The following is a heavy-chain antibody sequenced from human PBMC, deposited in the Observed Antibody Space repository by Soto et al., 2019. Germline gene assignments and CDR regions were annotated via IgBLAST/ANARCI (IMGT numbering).Heavy chain of an antibody. Sequence: GGSLRLSCAASGFTFSSYGMHWVRQAPGKGLEWVAVISYDGSNKYYADSVKGRFTISRDNSKNTLYLQMNSLRAEDTAVYYCAGGRILSQYLDGMDVRGQGTTVTVSS. CDR2: ISYDGSNK. D-gene: IGHD2-15*01. CDR3: AGGRILSQYLDGMDV. J-gene: IGHJ6*02. V-gene: IGHV3-30*03. CDR1: GFTFSSYG.